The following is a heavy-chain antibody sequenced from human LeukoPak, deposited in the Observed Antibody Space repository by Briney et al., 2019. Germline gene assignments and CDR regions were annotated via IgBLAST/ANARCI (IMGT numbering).Heavy chain of an antibody. CDR1: GYSFTSYW. Sequence: GESLKISCKGSGYSFTSYWIGWVRQMPGKGLEWMGIIYPGDSDTRYSPSFQGQVTISADKSISTAYLQWSSLKASDTAMYYCARPQYYYDSSGYEEAFDIWGQGIMVTVSS. D-gene: IGHD3-22*01. J-gene: IGHJ3*02. V-gene: IGHV5-51*01. CDR2: IYPGDSDT. CDR3: ARPQYYYDSSGYEEAFDI.